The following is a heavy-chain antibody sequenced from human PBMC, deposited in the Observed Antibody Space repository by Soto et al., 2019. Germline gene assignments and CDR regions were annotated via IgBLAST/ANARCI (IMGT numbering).Heavy chain of an antibody. Sequence: EVQLVESGGDSVQPGRSLRLSCAASGFIFDDYAMHWVRQVPGKGLEWVSGISWNGRSVAYAESVKGRFTISRDSAKRSLDLEMHSLTTEDTALYYCAKGADMLDYYYFMDVWGKGTTVTVSS. J-gene: IGHJ6*04. D-gene: IGHD3-10*02. CDR2: ISWNGRSV. CDR3: AKGADMLDYYYFMDV. CDR1: GFIFDDYA. V-gene: IGHV3-9*01.